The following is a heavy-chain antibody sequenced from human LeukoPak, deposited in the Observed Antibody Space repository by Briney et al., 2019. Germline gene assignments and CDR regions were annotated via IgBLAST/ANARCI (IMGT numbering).Heavy chain of an antibody. CDR3: AREWAYGDYIGYFDY. J-gene: IGHJ4*02. CDR2: IYHSGST. Sequence: SETLSLTCTVSGYSISSGYYWDWIRQPPGKGLEWIGSIYHSGSTYYNPSLKSRVTISVDTSKNQFSLKLSSVTAADTAVYYCAREWAYGDYIGYFDYWGQGTLVTVSS. D-gene: IGHD4-17*01. CDR1: GYSISSGYY. V-gene: IGHV4-38-2*02.